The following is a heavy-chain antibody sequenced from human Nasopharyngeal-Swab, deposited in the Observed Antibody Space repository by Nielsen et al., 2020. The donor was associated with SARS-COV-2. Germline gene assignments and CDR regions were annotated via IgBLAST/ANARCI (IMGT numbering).Heavy chain of an antibody. V-gene: IGHV4-34*01. J-gene: IGHJ6*03. Sequence: ESLKISCAASGFTFNNYNFNWVRQPPGKGLEWIGEINHSGGTNYNPSLKSRVTISVDTSKNQFSLKLNSVTAADTAVYYCARGLSGIVPSPILGLGPYYSYYYMDVWGKGTTVTVSS. CDR1: GFTFNNYN. D-gene: IGHD2-2*01. CDR2: INHSGGT. CDR3: ARGLSGIVPSPILGLGPYYSYYYMDV.